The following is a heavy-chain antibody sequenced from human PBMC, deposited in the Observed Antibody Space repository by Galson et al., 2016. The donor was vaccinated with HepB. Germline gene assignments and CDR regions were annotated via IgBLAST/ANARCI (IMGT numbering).Heavy chain of an antibody. CDR1: GFSLITSGMC. Sequence: PALVKPTQTLTLTCTFSGFSLITSGMCVSWIRQPPGKALEWLALIDRDDDKYYSTSLKTRLTISKDTSKNQVVLTMTNMDPVDTATYYRARTRRGNYDTSGYSFDYWGQGTPVTVSS. V-gene: IGHV2-70*01. D-gene: IGHD3-22*01. CDR2: IDRDDDK. J-gene: IGHJ4*02. CDR3: ARTRRGNYDTSGYSFDY.